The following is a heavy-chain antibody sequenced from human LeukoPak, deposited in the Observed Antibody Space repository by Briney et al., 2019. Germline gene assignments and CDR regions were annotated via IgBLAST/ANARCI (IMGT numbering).Heavy chain of an antibody. CDR2: IYPGDSDT. V-gene: IGHV5-51*01. Sequence: GESLKISCKGSGYTFTTYWIGWVRQMPGKGLEWMGIIYPGDSDTRYSPSFQGQVTISADKSTSTAYLQWSSLKASDTAMYYCARHTAGPGLNWFDPWGQGTLVTVSS. J-gene: IGHJ5*02. D-gene: IGHD6-25*01. CDR1: GYTFTTYW. CDR3: ARHTAGPGLNWFDP.